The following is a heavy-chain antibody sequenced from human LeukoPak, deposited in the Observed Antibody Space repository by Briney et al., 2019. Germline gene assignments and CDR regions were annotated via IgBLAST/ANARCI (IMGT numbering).Heavy chain of an antibody. J-gene: IGHJ4*02. CDR1: GFTFSSYA. CDR2: ISYDGSNK. Sequence: PGRSLRLSCAASGFTFSSYAMHWVRQAPGKGLEWVAVISYDGSNKYYADSVKGRFTISRDNSKNTLYLQMNGLRAEDTAVYYCAREFNRVPMDYWGQGTLVTVSS. D-gene: IGHD1-14*01. CDR3: AREFNRVPMDY. V-gene: IGHV3-30-3*01.